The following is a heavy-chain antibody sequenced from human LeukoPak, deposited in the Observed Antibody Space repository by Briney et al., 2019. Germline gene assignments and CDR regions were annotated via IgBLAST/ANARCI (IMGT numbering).Heavy chain of an antibody. V-gene: IGHV3-23*01. CDR3: AKDGWEPQGVVYFDY. CDR1: GFTFSSYA. D-gene: IGHD1-26*01. Sequence: GGSLRLSCAASGFTFSSYAMSWVRQAPGKGLEWVSAISGSGGSTYYADSVKGRFTISRGNSKNTLYLQMNSLRAEDTAVYYCAKDGWEPQGVVYFDYWGQGTLVTVSS. CDR2: ISGSGGST. J-gene: IGHJ4*02.